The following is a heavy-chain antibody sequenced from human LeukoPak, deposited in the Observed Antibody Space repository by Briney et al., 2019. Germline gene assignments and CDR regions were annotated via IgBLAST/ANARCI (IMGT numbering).Heavy chain of an antibody. CDR2: ISYDGSNK. CDR1: GFTFSSYG. CDR3: AKAGAAAPFVDY. V-gene: IGHV3-30*18. J-gene: IGHJ4*02. Sequence: GGSLRLSCAASGFTFSSYGMHWVRQAPGKGLEWVAVISYDGSNKYYADSVKGRFTISRDNSKNTLYLQMNSLRAEDTAVYYCAKAGAAAPFVDYWGQGTLVTVS. D-gene: IGHD6-13*01.